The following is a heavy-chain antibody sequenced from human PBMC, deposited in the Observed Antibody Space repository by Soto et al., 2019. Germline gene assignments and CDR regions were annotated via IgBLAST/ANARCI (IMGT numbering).Heavy chain of an antibody. CDR1: GYIFSSYW. V-gene: IGHV5-51*01. Sequence: PGESRRISCKGSGYIFSSYWIGWVRQMPGKGLEWMGITPGGDANTRYSASFEGQVTISTDKSTTTAYLQWSSLKASDTAMYYCARWGTYSSGWDVWGQGTTVTVSS. CDR2: TPGGDANT. CDR3: ARWGTYSSGWDV. D-gene: IGHD6-19*01. J-gene: IGHJ6*02.